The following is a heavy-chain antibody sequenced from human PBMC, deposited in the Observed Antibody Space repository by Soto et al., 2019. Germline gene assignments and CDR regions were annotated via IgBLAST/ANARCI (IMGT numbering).Heavy chain of an antibody. CDR2: IFWNDDK. J-gene: IGHJ3*02. D-gene: IGHD1-1*01. V-gene: IGHV2-5*01. CDR1: GFSFITSGAG. Sequence: QITVKESGPTLVTPTQTLTLTCTFSGFSFITSGAGVGWIRQPPGKALEWLALIFWNDDKRYTPSLNSRLTIPKDTSKNQVVLTMSNLDPVDTATYFCAHRRGASTTGGAFDIWGLGTKVTVSS. CDR3: AHRRGASTTGGAFDI.